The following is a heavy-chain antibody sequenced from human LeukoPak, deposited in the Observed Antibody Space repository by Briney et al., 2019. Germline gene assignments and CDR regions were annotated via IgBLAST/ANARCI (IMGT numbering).Heavy chain of an antibody. J-gene: IGHJ4*02. D-gene: IGHD6-19*01. CDR3: ARIRGASGWYYFDY. CDR1: GFTVNSNY. CDR2: LYTGGNT. V-gene: IGHV3-53*01. Sequence: GGSLRLSCAASGFTVNSNYMSWVRQAPGQGLEWVSVLYTGGNTLYADSVKGRFTISRDNSKNTLYLQMNRLRAEDTAVYYCARIRGASGWYYFDYWGQGTLVTVSS.